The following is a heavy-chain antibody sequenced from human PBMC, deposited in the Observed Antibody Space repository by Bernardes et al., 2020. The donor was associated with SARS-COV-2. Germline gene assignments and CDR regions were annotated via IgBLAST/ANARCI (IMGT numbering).Heavy chain of an antibody. CDR3: AKDIDYYDSSGYVDY. CDR2: ISCHSGST. V-gene: IGHV3-9*01. CDR1: GFTFGDYA. J-gene: IGHJ4*02. D-gene: IGHD3-22*01. Sequence: GGSLRLSCSASGFTFGDYAMHWVRQAPGKGLEWVSGISCHSGSTGYADSVKGRFTISRDNAKNSLYLQMNSLRAEDTALYYCAKDIDYYDSSGYVDYWGQGTLVTVSS.